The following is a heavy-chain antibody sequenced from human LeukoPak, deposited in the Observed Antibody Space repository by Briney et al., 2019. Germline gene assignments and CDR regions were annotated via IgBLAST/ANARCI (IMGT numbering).Heavy chain of an antibody. CDR1: GFTFSSYW. Sequence: GGSLRLSCAASGFTFSSYWMHWVRQAPGKGLVWVSRINSDGSSTSYADSVKGRFTISRDNAKNALYLQMNSLRAENTAVYYCAIDYYYDSSGYYTGYYYYGMDVWGQGTTVTVSS. J-gene: IGHJ6*02. CDR3: AIDYYYDSSGYYTGYYYYGMDV. V-gene: IGHV3-74*01. CDR2: INSDGSST. D-gene: IGHD3-22*01.